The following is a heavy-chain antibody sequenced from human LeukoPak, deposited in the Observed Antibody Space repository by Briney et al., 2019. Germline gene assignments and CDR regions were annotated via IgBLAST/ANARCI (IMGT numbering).Heavy chain of an antibody. CDR3: ASNSLIRGKGTDY. D-gene: IGHD3-10*01. Sequence: GRSLRLSCAASGFTFSSYGMHWVRQAPGKGLEWVAVISYDGSNKYYADSVKGRFTISRDNSKNTLYLQMDSLRAEDTAVYYCASNSLIRGKGTDYWGQGTLVTVSS. CDR2: ISYDGSNK. J-gene: IGHJ4*02. V-gene: IGHV3-30*03. CDR1: GFTFSSYG.